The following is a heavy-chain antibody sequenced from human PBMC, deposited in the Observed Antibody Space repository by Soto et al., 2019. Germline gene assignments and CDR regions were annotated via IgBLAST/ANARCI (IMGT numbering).Heavy chain of an antibody. CDR3: AKDRDSVLMVYAIRGNWFDP. J-gene: IGHJ5*02. V-gene: IGHV3-48*01. CDR1: GFTFSSYS. Sequence: GGSLRLSCAASGFTFSSYSMNWVRQAPGKGLEWVSYISSSSSTIYYADSVKGRFTMSRDNAKNSLYLQMNSLRAEDTAVYYCAKDRDSVLMVYAIRGNWFDPWGQGTLVTVSS. CDR2: ISSSSSTI. D-gene: IGHD2-8*01.